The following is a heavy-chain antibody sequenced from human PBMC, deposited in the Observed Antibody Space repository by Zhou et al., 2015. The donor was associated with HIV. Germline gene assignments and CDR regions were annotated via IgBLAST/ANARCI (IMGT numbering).Heavy chain of an antibody. J-gene: IGHJ6*02. Sequence: QVQLVQSGAEVKKPGSSVKVSCKASGGTFSSYTISWVRQAPGQGLEWMGRIIPILGIANYAQKFQGRVTITADKSTSTAYMELSSLRSEDTAVYYCASLQNKKSYYYYYGMDVWGQGP. D-gene: IGHD1/OR15-1a*01. V-gene: IGHV1-69*02. CDR1: GGTFSSYT. CDR2: IIPILGIA. CDR3: ASLQNKKSYYYYYGMDV.